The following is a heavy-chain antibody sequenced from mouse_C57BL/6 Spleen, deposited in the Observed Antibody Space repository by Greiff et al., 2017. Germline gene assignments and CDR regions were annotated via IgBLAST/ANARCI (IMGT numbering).Heavy chain of an antibody. CDR2: IDPSDSYT. Sequence: VQLQQPGAELVMPGASVKLSCKASGYTFTSYWMHWVKQRPGQGLEWIGEIDPSDSYTNYNQKFKGKSTLTVDKSSSTAYMQLSSLTSEDSAVYYCARSGYSKRAMDYWGQGTSVTVSS. D-gene: IGHD2-5*01. CDR1: GYTFTSYW. J-gene: IGHJ4*01. V-gene: IGHV1-69*01. CDR3: ARSGYSKRAMDY.